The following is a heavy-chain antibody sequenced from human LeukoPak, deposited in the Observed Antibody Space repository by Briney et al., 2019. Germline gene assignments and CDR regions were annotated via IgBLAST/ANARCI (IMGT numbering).Heavy chain of an antibody. CDR2: INPNSGGT. Sequence: ASVKVSCKASGYSFTGYYMHWVRQAPGQGLEWMGWINPNSGGTNYAQKFQGRVTMTRDTSISTAYMELSRLRSDDTAVYYCARDTAMVTYWFDPWGQGTLVTVSS. J-gene: IGHJ5*02. CDR3: ARDTAMVTYWFDP. V-gene: IGHV1-2*02. CDR1: GYSFTGYY. D-gene: IGHD5-18*01.